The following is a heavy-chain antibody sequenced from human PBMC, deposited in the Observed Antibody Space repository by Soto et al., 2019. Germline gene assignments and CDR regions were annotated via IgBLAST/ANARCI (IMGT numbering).Heavy chain of an antibody. J-gene: IGHJ6*02. CDR1: GYTFTSYG. CDR2: ISAYNGNT. Sequence: QVPLVQSGAEVKKPGASVKVSCKASGYTFTSYGISWVRQAPGQGLEWMGWISAYNGNTNYAQKLQGRVTMTTDTSTSTAYMELRSLRSDDTAVYYCARSRSPIFGVVPVGSHYYYGMDVWGQGTTVTVSS. D-gene: IGHD3-3*01. CDR3: ARSRSPIFGVVPVGSHYYYGMDV. V-gene: IGHV1-18*01.